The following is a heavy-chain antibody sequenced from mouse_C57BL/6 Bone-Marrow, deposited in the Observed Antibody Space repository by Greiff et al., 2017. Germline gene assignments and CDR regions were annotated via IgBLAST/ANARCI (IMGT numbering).Heavy chain of an antibody. V-gene: IGHV5-6*01. CDR1: GFTFSSYG. CDR3: ARQGFAY. J-gene: IGHJ3*01. Sequence: EVNVVESGGDLVKPGGSLKLSCAASGFTFSSYGMSWVRPTPDKRLEWVATISSGGSYTYYPDSVKGRFTISRDNAKNTLYLQMSSLKSEDTAMYYCARQGFAYWGQGTLVTVSA. CDR2: ISSGGSYT.